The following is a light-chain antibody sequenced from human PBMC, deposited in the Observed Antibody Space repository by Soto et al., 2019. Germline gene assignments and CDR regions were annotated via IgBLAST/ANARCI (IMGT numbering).Light chain of an antibody. CDR1: SSDVGGYNY. Sequence: QSALTQPASVSVSPGQSITISCTGTSSDVGGYNYVSWYQQHPGKAPKLMIYDVSNRPSGVSNRFSGSKSGNTASLSISGLQAEDEADYYCSSYTSSSTYVFGNGTKVTVL. CDR3: SSYTSSSTYV. J-gene: IGLJ1*01. V-gene: IGLV2-14*01. CDR2: DVS.